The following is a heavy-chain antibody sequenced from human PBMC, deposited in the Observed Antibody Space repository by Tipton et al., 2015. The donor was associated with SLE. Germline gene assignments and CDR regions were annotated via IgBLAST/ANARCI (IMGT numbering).Heavy chain of an antibody. Sequence: QSGPKVKNPGASVKVSCKASGYTFTSYGISWVRQAPGQGLEWMGWISIYNGNTHYAQNLQGRVTMTTYTSTSTAYMELRSLRSDDTAVYYCAREVYSGSYYYYYGMDVWGQGTTVTISS. D-gene: IGHD3-10*01. CDR1: GYTFTSYG. V-gene: IGHV1-18*01. J-gene: IGHJ6*02. CDR3: AREVYSGSYYYYYGMDV. CDR2: ISIYNGNT.